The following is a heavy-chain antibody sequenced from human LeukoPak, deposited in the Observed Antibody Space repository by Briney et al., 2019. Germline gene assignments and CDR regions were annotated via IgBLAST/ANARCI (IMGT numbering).Heavy chain of an antibody. V-gene: IGHV1-2*02. CDR1: GYTFSGTGWY. CDR3: ARDGPAQMVDFDY. Sequence: ASVKVSCKASGYTFSGTGWYLYWLRQAPGQGLECMGWIYPNNGATGYAQKFQGRVAMTRDTSISTAYMELSRLRPDNTAVYYCARDGPAQMVDFDYWGQGTLVTVSS. J-gene: IGHJ4*02. D-gene: IGHD3-10*01. CDR2: IYPNNGAT.